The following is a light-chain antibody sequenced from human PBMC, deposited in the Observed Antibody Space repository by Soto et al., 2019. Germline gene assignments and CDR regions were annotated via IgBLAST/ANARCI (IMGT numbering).Light chain of an antibody. CDR3: SSYKITSPFVV. J-gene: IGLJ2*01. CDR2: DVN. CDR1: TSDVGDYDY. V-gene: IGLV2-14*03. Sequence: QSVLTQPASGSGSPGQSITISCTGATSDVGDYDYVSWYQHHPGRAPKLIIYDVNDRPSGVSNRFSGSKSVNTASLTISGLQAEDEADYYCSSYKITSPFVVFGGGTKLTVL.